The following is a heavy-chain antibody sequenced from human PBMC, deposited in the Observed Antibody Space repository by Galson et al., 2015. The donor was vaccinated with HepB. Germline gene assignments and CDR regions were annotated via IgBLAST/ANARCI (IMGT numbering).Heavy chain of an antibody. D-gene: IGHD3-9*01. CDR3: ARDRRRALRYFDWSSGAFDL. Sequence: SLRLSCAASGFNFNSFSMNWVRQAPGKGLEWVSYISSSGSVLFYAHSVKGRFTISTDKAKKSLFLQMSSLRAEDTAVYYCARDRRRALRYFDWSSGAFDLWGQGTLVTVSS. CDR2: ISSSGSVL. CDR1: GFNFNSFS. J-gene: IGHJ4*02. V-gene: IGHV3-48*01.